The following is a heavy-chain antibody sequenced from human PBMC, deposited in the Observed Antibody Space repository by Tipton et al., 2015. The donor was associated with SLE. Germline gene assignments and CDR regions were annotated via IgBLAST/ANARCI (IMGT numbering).Heavy chain of an antibody. V-gene: IGHV1-69-2*01. D-gene: IGHD1-14*01. Sequence: QLVQSGAEVKKPGASVKVSCKVSGYTFTDYYVHWVRQAPGRGLEWMGLVDPKDGKTIYAEEFQGRVTITADTSTDTAYMELSSLRSEDTAIYYCAGRGILSHFDYWGQGTLVTVSS. CDR1: GYTFTDYY. CDR2: VDPKDGKT. CDR3: AGRGILSHFDY. J-gene: IGHJ4*02.